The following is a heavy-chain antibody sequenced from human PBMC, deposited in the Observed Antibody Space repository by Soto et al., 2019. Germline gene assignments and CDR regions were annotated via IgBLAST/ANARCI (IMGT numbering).Heavy chain of an antibody. CDR3: ASSCGYYDSSGYYYETHAFDI. D-gene: IGHD3-22*01. CDR2: ISSSGSTI. Sequence: QVQLVESGGGLVKPGGSLRLSCAASGFTFSDYYMSWIRQAPGKGLEWVSYISSSGSTIYYADSVKGRFTISRDNAKNSLYLQRNSLRAEDTAVYYCASSCGYYDSSGYYYETHAFDIWGQGTMVTVSS. J-gene: IGHJ3*02. V-gene: IGHV3-11*01. CDR1: GFTFSDYY.